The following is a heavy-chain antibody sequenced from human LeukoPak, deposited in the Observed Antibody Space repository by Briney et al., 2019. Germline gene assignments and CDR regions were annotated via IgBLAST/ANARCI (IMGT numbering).Heavy chain of an antibody. Sequence: ASVKVSCKASGYTFTGYYMHWVRQAPGQGPEWMGWINPNSGGTNYAQKFQGRVTMTRDTSISTAYMELSRLRSDDTAVYYCARSGGYCSSTSCYRFDYWGQGTLVTVSS. CDR1: GYTFTGYY. CDR2: INPNSGGT. J-gene: IGHJ4*02. V-gene: IGHV1-2*02. D-gene: IGHD2-2*01. CDR3: ARSGGYCSSTSCYRFDY.